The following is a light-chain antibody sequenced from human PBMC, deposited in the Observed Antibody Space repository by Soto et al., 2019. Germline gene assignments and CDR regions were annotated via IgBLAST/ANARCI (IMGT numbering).Light chain of an antibody. J-gene: IGLJ3*02. CDR2: EDN. CDR1: SGSIASNY. Sequence: NFMLTQPHSVSESPGKTVTISCTRSSGSIASNYVQWYQQRPGSSPTTVIYEDNQRPSGVPDRFYGSIDSSSNSASLTISGLKTEDEADYYCQSYDSDNQVFGGGTKLTVL. CDR3: QSYDSDNQV. V-gene: IGLV6-57*01.